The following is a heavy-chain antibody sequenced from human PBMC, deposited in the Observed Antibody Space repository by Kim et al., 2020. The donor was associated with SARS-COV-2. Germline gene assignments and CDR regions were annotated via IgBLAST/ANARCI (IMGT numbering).Heavy chain of an antibody. CDR2: IKSKTDGGTT. Sequence: GGSLRLSCAASGFTFSNAWMSWVRQAPGKGLEWVGRIKSKTDGGTTDYAAPVKGRFTISRDDSKNTLYLQMNSLKTEDTAVYYCTTLLRYFDWLAVKYYYYGMDVWGQGTTVTSP. J-gene: IGHJ6*02. D-gene: IGHD3-9*01. CDR3: TTLLRYFDWLAVKYYYYGMDV. V-gene: IGHV3-15*01. CDR1: GFTFSNAW.